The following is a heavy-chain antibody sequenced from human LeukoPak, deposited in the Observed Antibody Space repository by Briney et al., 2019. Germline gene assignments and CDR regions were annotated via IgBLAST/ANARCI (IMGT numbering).Heavy chain of an antibody. Sequence: GGSLRLSCAASGFTFSTYGMSWVRQAPGKGLEWVSTISGGGSSTYYADSVKGRFTISRDNSKNTLYLQMNSLRAEDTAVYYCAKPTPARLRYFDWLSSPYYYMDVWGKGTTVTISS. CDR3: AKPTPARLRYFDWLSSPYYYMDV. V-gene: IGHV3-23*01. CDR1: GFTFSTYG. D-gene: IGHD3-9*01. CDR2: ISGGGSST. J-gene: IGHJ6*03.